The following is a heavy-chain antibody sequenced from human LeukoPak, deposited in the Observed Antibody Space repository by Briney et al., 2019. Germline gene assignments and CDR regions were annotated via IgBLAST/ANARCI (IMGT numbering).Heavy chain of an antibody. CDR3: AIDLGIAARPDY. D-gene: IGHD6-6*01. CDR1: GDSVSGSFW. CDR2: IYHSGST. J-gene: IGHJ4*02. Sequence: TPSETLSLTCAVSGDSVSGSFWWSWVRQPPHKGLEWIGSIYHSGSTYYNPSLKSRVTISVDTSKNQFSLKLSSVTAADTAVYYCAIDLGIAARPDYWGQGTLVTVSS. V-gene: IGHV4-38-2*02.